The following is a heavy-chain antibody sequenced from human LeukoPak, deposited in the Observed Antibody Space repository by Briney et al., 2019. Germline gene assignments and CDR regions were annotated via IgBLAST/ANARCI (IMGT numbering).Heavy chain of an antibody. D-gene: IGHD3-10*01. CDR1: GFTFSNAW. V-gene: IGHV3-15*01. CDR2: IKSKTDGGTT. CDR3: TTDGTGSGSYYNAYYYGMDV. Sequence: GGSLRLSCAASGFTFSNAWMSWVRQAPGKGLEWVGRIKSKTDGGTTDYAAPVKGRFTISRDDSKNPVYLQMNSLKTEDTAGYYCTTDGTGSGSYYNAYYYGMDVWGQGTTVTVSS. J-gene: IGHJ6*02.